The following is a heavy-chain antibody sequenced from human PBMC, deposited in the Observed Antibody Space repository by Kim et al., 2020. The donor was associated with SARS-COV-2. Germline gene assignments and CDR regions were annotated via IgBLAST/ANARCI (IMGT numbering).Heavy chain of an antibody. J-gene: IGHJ2*01. D-gene: IGHD4-17*01. Sequence: GGSLRLSCAASGFTFSNAWMSWVRQAPGKGLEWVGRIKSKTDGGTTDYAAPVKGRFTISRDDSKNTLYLQMNSLKTEDTAVYYCTTYWDYGNWYFDLWGRGTLVTVSS. V-gene: IGHV3-15*01. CDR2: IKSKTDGGTT. CDR3: TTYWDYGNWYFDL. CDR1: GFTFSNAW.